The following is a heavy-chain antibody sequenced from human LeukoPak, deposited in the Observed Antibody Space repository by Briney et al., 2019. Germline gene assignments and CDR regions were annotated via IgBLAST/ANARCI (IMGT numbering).Heavy chain of an antibody. CDR3: ARDPCSSTSCYAVEAFDI. V-gene: IGHV1-18*01. D-gene: IGHD2-2*01. CDR2: ISAYNGNT. J-gene: IGHJ3*02. Sequence: VKVSCKASGYTFTSYGISWVRQAPGQGLEWMGWISAYNGNTNYAQKLQGRVTMTTDTSTSTAYMELRSLRSDDTAVFYCARDPCSSTSCYAVEAFDIWGQGTMVTVSS. CDR1: GYTFTSYG.